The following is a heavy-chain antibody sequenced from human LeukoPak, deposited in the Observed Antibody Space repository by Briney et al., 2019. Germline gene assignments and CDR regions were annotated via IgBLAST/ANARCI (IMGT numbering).Heavy chain of an antibody. V-gene: IGHV3-23*01. CDR2: IRDSGSST. CDR1: GFTFSSYW. D-gene: IGHD1-26*01. J-gene: IGHJ4*02. Sequence: GGSLRLSCAVSGFTFSSYWMYWVRQAPGKGLEWVSAIRDSGSSTHYADSVKGRFTTSRDNSKNTLFLQMNSLRAEDTAIYYCAKYGPQDSGSSHFDYWGQGALVTVSS. CDR3: AKYGPQDSGSSHFDY.